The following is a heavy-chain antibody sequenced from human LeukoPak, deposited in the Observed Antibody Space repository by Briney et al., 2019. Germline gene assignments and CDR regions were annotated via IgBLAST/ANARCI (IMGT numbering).Heavy chain of an antibody. V-gene: IGHV4-34*01. J-gene: IGHJ4*02. Sequence: SETLSLTCAVYGGSFSGYYWSWIRQPPGEGLGWIGEINNSGSTNYNPSLKSRVTISVDTSKNQFSLKLSSVTAADTAVYYCARSITMIVVARGPFDYWGQGTLVTVSS. CDR3: ARSITMIVVARGPFDY. CDR2: INNSGST. CDR1: GGSFSGYY. D-gene: IGHD3-22*01.